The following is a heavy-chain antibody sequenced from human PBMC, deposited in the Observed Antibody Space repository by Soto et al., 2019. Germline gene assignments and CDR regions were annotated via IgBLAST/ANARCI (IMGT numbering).Heavy chain of an antibody. CDR1: GFTFSSYA. Sequence: GGSLRLSCAASGFTFSSYAMHWVRQAPGKGLEYVSAISSNGGSTYYANSVKGRFTISRDNSKNTLYLQMGSLRAEDMAVYYCARTSSFTIFGVVTGDYYYMDVWGKGTTVTVSS. D-gene: IGHD3-3*01. J-gene: IGHJ6*03. CDR2: ISSNGGST. V-gene: IGHV3-64*01. CDR3: ARTSSFTIFGVVTGDYYYMDV.